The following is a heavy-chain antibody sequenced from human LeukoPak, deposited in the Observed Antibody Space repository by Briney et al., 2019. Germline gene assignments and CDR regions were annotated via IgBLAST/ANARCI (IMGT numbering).Heavy chain of an antibody. J-gene: IGHJ6*02. CDR2: IYYSGST. CDR3: ARDRSPEHYYDSSHWDYYYGMDV. D-gene: IGHD3-22*01. CDR1: GGSISNYY. V-gene: IGHV4-59*01. Sequence: SETLSLTCTVSGGSISNYYWSWIRQPPGKGLEWIGYIYYSGSTNYNPSLKSRVTISVDTSKNQFSLKLSSVTAADTAVYYCARDRSPEHYYDSSHWDYYYGMDVWGQGTTVTVSS.